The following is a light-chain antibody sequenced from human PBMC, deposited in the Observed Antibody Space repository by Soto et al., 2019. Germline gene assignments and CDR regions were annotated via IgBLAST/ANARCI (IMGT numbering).Light chain of an antibody. J-gene: IGKJ1*01. CDR2: AAS. CDR1: QSVSSSY. V-gene: IGKV3-20*01. Sequence: ENVLTQSPGTLSLSPGERATLSCRASQSVSSSYLAWYQQKPGQAPRLLMYAASSRATGIPDRFSGSGSGTDFTLSISRLEPEDFAVYYCQQYGSSPRTFGQGTKVEIK. CDR3: QQYGSSPRT.